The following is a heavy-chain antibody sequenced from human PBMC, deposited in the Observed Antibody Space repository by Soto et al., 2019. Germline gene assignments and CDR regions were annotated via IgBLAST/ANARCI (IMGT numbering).Heavy chain of an antibody. CDR2: IYYSGST. J-gene: IGHJ3*02. V-gene: IGHV4-59*08. Sequence: SETLSLTCTVSGGSINSYYWSWIRQPPGKGLEWIGYIYYSGSTNYNPSLKSRVTISVDTSKNQFSLKLSSVTAADTAVYYCARLYGLDAFEIWAQGTMVTVSS. CDR1: GGSINSYY. D-gene: IGHD3-16*02. CDR3: ARLYGLDAFEI.